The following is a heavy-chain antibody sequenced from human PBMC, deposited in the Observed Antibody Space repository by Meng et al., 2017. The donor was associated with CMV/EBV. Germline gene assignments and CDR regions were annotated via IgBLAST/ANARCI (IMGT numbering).Heavy chain of an antibody. Sequence: GESLKISCAASGFTFKRHWMHWVRQAPGKGPVCVARIKSDGTYRDYAGFVKGRFTISRDNAKDMVYLQMTSLSDDDSGVYHCVRDDDRYGLDYWGRGSLVTVSS. D-gene: IGHD5-18*01. CDR3: VRDDDRYGLDY. CDR2: IKSDGTYR. CDR1: GFTFKRHW. V-gene: IGHV3-74*01. J-gene: IGHJ4*02.